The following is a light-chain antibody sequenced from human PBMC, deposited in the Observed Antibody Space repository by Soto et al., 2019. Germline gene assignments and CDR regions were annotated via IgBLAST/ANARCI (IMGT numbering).Light chain of an antibody. Sequence: IQLPQFPSSLSALLGACVPITCLASQGISSYLAWYQQKPGKAPKLLIYAASTLQSGVPSRFSGSGSGTDFTLTISSLQPEDFATYYCQQLNSSPVTFGQGTRLEIK. CDR2: AAS. J-gene: IGKJ5*01. CDR3: QQLNSSPVT. V-gene: IGKV1-9*01. CDR1: QGISSY.